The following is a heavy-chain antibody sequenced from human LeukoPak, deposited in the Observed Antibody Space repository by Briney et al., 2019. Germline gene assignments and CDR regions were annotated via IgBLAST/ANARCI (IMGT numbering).Heavy chain of an antibody. J-gene: IGHJ3*02. CDR3: ARKDGDI. V-gene: IGHV4-4*07. D-gene: IGHD5-24*01. Sequence: SETLSLTCTVSGDSINRYYWIWIRQPAGRGLEWIGRIDASGSTNFNPSLKSRVTMSVDSSKNQFSLKLSSVTAADTALYYCARKDGDIWGQGTMVTVSS. CDR1: GDSINRYY. CDR2: IDASGST.